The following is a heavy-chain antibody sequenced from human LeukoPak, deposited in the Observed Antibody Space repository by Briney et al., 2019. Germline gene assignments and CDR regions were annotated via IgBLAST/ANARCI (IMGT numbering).Heavy chain of an antibody. CDR1: GGSISNNY. V-gene: IGHV4-59*01. D-gene: IGHD3-10*01. CDR3: AREGGSGTYYNS. J-gene: IGHJ4*02. Sequence: SGTLSLTCSVSGGSISNNYWSWIRQPPGKGLEWIGNFYSGSTNYNPSLKSRVTISVDTSKSQFSLKLSSVTAADTAVYYCAREGGSGTYYNSWGQGTLVTVSS. CDR2: FYSGST.